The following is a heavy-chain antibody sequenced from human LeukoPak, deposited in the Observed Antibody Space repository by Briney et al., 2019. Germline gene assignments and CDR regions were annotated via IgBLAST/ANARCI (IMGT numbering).Heavy chain of an antibody. CDR1: GYSFTSYS. CDR2: IYPGHYAT. CDR3: ARQATPRLYADYLDY. J-gene: IGHJ4*02. V-gene: IGHV5-51*01. Sequence: LGESLQISCKGSGYSFTSYSIGWVRQMPGECMGWRGIIYPGHYATRYSPSLQGQLTISADKSISTAYLQWSSLRASDTAMYYCARQATPRLYADYLDYWGQGTLVTVSS. D-gene: IGHD2-8*01.